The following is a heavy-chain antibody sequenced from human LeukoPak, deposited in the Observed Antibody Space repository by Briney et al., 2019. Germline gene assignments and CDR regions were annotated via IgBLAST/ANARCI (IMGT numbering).Heavy chain of an antibody. V-gene: IGHV4-39*01. J-gene: IGHJ4*02. CDR3: ARLYCGGDCYLSSFDY. CDR1: GFIFSSYW. D-gene: IGHD2-21*02. CDR2: IYYSGSP. Sequence: PGGSLRLSCAASGFIFSSYWMSWIRQPPGEGLEWIGSIYYSGSPYYNPSLKIRVTISVDTSKNQFSLKLSSVTAADTAVYYCARLYCGGDCYLSSFDYWGQGTLVTVSS.